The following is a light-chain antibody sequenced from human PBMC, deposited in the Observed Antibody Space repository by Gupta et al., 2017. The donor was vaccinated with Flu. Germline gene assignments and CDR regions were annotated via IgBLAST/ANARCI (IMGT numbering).Light chain of an antibody. V-gene: IGKV1-39*01. J-gene: IGKJ1*01. CDR1: QSISSY. Sequence: GDRVTITCRASQSISSYLNWYQQKPGKAPKLLIYAASSLQSGVPSRFSGSGSGTDFTLTISMLHPEDFATYYCHQCDSTPQTFGQGTKVEIK. CDR2: AAS. CDR3: HQCDSTPQT.